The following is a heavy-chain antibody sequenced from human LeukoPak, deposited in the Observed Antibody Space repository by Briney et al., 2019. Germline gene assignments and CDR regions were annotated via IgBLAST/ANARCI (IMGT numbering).Heavy chain of an antibody. V-gene: IGHV1-46*01. J-gene: IGHJ3*02. Sequence: ASVKVSCKASGYTFTSYYMHWVRQAPGQGLVWMGIINPSGGSTSYAQKFQGRVIMTRDMSTSTVYMELSSLRSEDTAVYYCARGGCGGDCEDAFDIWGQGTMVTVSS. CDR3: ARGGCGGDCEDAFDI. CDR1: GYTFTSYY. CDR2: INPSGGST. D-gene: IGHD2-21*02.